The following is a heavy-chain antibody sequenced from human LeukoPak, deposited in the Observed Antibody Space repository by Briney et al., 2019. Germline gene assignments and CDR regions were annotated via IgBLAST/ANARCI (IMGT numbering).Heavy chain of an antibody. CDR3: ARGGSSWYRGGLNFDY. J-gene: IGHJ4*02. Sequence: GSLRLSCAASGFTFSDYYMSWIRQPPGKGLEWIGEINHSGSTNYNPSLKSRVTISVDTSKNQFSLKLSSVTAADTAVYYCARGGSSWYRGGLNFDYWGQGTLVTVSS. CDR2: INHSGST. CDR1: GFTFSDYY. V-gene: IGHV4-34*01. D-gene: IGHD6-13*01.